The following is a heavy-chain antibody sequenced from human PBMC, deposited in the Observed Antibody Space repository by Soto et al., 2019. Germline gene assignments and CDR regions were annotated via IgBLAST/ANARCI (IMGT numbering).Heavy chain of an antibody. CDR1: GFSLSTSGVG. CDR3: ARGLATIPVFAFDI. J-gene: IGHJ3*02. D-gene: IGHD2-21*01. Sequence: QGTLKESGPTLVKPTQTLTLTCSFSGFSLSTSGVGVGWIRQSPGKAPEWLALIYWSGDEHYRPSLKSRLSIIKDTSKKHVVLIMSDMDPVDTATYYCARGLATIPVFAFDIWGQGTMVTVSS. V-gene: IGHV2-5*01. CDR2: IYWSGDE.